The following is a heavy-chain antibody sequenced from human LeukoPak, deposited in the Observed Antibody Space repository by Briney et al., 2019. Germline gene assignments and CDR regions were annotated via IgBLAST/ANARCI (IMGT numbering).Heavy chain of an antibody. J-gene: IGHJ4*02. CDR1: GYTFVIYG. CDR3: ARRYCSSTSCHYFDY. CDR2: MNPNSGNT. V-gene: IGHV1-8*02. Sequence: ASVKVSCKASGYTFVIYGISWVRQAPGQGGEGMGWMNPNSGNTGYAQKFQGRVTMTRNTSISTAYMELSSLRSEDTAVYYCARRYCSSTSCHYFDYWGQGTLVTVSS. D-gene: IGHD2-2*01.